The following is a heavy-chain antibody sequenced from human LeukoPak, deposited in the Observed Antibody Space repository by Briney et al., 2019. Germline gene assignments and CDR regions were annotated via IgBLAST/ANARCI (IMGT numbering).Heavy chain of an antibody. CDR1: GFTFTSYG. CDR3: ARDLSPVVRASPMGY. V-gene: IGHV3-30*03. J-gene: IGHJ4*02. CDR2: ITYDGYYK. D-gene: IGHD3-10*01. Sequence: GASLRLSCAASGFTFTSYGMHWVRQAPGKGLEWVALITYDGYYKYYSDSVKGRFTISSDTSKNTLYLQMNSLRAEDTAVYYCARDLSPVVRASPMGYWGQGTLVTVSS.